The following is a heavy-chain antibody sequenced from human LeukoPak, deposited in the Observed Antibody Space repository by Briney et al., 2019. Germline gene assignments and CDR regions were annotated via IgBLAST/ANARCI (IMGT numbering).Heavy chain of an antibody. Sequence: PGGSLRLSCAASGFTFSSAALHWVRQAPGKGLEYVSAISSDGSRTYYGNSVKGRFAISRDNSKNTQYLQMGSLRAEDMAVYYCARGPGGRNYYRPYWGRGTLVTVSS. D-gene: IGHD2-8*02. J-gene: IGHJ4*02. CDR2: ISSDGSRT. V-gene: IGHV3-64*01. CDR3: ARGPGGRNYYRPY. CDR1: GFTFSSAA.